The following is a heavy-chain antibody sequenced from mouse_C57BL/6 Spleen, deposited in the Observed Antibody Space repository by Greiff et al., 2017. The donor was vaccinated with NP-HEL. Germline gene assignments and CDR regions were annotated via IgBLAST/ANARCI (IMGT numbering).Heavy chain of an antibody. D-gene: IGHD1-1*01. J-gene: IGHJ4*01. V-gene: IGHV1-53*01. CDR3: ARSATVVAPVYGMDY. CDR2: INPSNGGT. CDR1: GYTFTSYW. Sequence: VQLQQPGTELVKPGASVKLSCKASGYTFTSYWMHWVKQRPGQGLEWIGNINPSNGGTNYNEKFKSKATLTVDKSSSTAYMQLSSLTSEDSAVYYCARSATVVAPVYGMDYWGQGTSVTVSS.